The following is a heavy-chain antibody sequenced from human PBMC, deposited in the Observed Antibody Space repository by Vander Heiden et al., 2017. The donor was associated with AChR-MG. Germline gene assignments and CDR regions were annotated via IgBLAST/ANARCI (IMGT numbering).Heavy chain of an antibody. CDR3: AKMGGDPGDGVDY. CDR2: ISKDGSLK. V-gene: IGHV3-30*18. Sequence: QVQLVESGGGVVQPGRSLSLSCAASGSSFHTYGMHWVRQAPGKGLEWVAVISKDGSLKSYADSVKGRFTIFRDNSKKTLDVQMNSLRVEDTAVYYCAKMGGDPGDGVDYWGQGTLVTVSS. D-gene: IGHD2-21*02. J-gene: IGHJ4*02. CDR1: GSSFHTYG.